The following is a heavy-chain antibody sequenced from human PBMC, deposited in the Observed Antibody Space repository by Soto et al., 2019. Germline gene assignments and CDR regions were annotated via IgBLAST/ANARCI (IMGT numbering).Heavy chain of an antibody. CDR2: ITRYGTI. J-gene: IGHJ2*01. CDR3: ARLFAGATGNWYFDL. V-gene: IGHV4-34*01. D-gene: IGHD1-1*01. Sequence: QVQLQQWGAGLLKPSETLSLTCAVYGGSFSGYYWSWVRQAPGKGLDWIGEITRYGTINYNPSLKSRVTMSLDTSKNQFSLRLNSVSDADAALYYCARLFAGATGNWYFDLWGRATLVTVSS. CDR1: GGSFSGYY.